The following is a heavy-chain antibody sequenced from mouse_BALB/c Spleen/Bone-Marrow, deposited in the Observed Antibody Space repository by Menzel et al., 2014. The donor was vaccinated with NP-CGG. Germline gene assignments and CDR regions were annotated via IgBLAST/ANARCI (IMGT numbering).Heavy chain of an antibody. Sequence: VHVKQSGAELVKPGASVKLSCTASGFNIKDTYMHWVKQRPEQGLEWIGRIDPANGNTKYDPKFQGKATITADTSSKPASLQLTSVPAEDPTVFYGAGGGSPSTAYFVAWGAG. CDR2: IDPANGNT. V-gene: IGHV14-3*02. CDR3: AGGGSPSTAYFVA. D-gene: IGHD2-1*01. J-gene: IGHJ1*01. CDR1: GFNIKDTY.